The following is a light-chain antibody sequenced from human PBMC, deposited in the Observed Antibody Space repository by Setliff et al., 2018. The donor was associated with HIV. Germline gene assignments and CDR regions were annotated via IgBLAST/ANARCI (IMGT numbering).Light chain of an antibody. CDR1: SSNIGSNI. Sequence: QSVLTQPPSASGTPGQRVTISCSGSSSNIGSNIVNWYQHLPGTAPKLLIYRNNQRPSGVPDRFSGSKSGTSASLAISGLQSEDEADYYCQSYDNSLSGSAVFGTGTKVTVL. V-gene: IGLV1-44*01. CDR2: RNN. J-gene: IGLJ1*01. CDR3: QSYDNSLSGSAV.